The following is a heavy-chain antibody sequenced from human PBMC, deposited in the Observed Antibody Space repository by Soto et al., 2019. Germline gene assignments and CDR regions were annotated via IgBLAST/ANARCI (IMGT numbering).Heavy chain of an antibody. CDR3: AAGYCSSTSCYLFDY. V-gene: IGHV1-18*01. Sequence: ASVKVSCKASGYTFTSYGISWVRQAPGQGLEWKGWISAYNGNTNYAQKLQGRVTMTTDTSTSTAYMELRSLRSEDTAVYYCAAGYCSSTSCYLFDYWGQGTLVTVSS. CDR2: ISAYNGNT. D-gene: IGHD2-2*01. CDR1: GYTFTSYG. J-gene: IGHJ4*02.